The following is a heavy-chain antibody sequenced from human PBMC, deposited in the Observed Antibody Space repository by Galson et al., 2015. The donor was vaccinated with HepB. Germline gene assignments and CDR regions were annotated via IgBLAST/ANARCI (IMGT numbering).Heavy chain of an antibody. D-gene: IGHD4-17*01. CDR2: INHSGST. CDR1: GGSFSGYY. CDR3: ARGSTVTYYYYYYMDV. Sequence: ETLSLTCAVYGGSFSGYYWSWIRQPPGKGLEWIGEINHSGSTNYNPSLKSRVTISVDTSKNQFSLKLSSVTAADTAVYYCARGSTVTYYYYYYMDVWGKGTTVTVSS. V-gene: IGHV4-34*01. J-gene: IGHJ6*03.